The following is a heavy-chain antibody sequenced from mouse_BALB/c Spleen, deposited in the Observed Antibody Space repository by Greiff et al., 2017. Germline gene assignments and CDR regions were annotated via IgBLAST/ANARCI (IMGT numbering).Heavy chain of an antibody. D-gene: IGHD2-1*01. Sequence: EVMLVESGGGLVKPGGSLKLSCAASGFTFSSYTMSWVRQTPEKRLEWVATISSGGGNTYYPDSVKGRFTISRDNAKNNLYLQMSSLRSEDTALYYCARYYYGNYFDYWGQGTTLTVSS. J-gene: IGHJ2*01. CDR3: ARYYYGNYFDY. CDR1: GFTFSSYT. CDR2: ISSGGGNT. V-gene: IGHV5-9*03.